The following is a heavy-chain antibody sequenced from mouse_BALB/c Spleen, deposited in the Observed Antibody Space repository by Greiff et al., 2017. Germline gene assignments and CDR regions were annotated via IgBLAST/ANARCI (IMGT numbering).Heavy chain of an antibody. V-gene: IGHV2-9*02. CDR2: IWAGGST. D-gene: IGHD1-1*01. CDR1: GFSLTSYG. J-gene: IGHJ3*01. CDR3: AGAITTAPWFAY. Sequence: VKLVESGPGLVAPSQSLSITCTVSGFSLTSYGVHWVRQPPGKGLEWLGVIWAGGSTNYNSALMSRLSISKDNSKSQVFLKMNSLQTDDTAMYYCAGAITTAPWFAYWGQGTLVTVSA.